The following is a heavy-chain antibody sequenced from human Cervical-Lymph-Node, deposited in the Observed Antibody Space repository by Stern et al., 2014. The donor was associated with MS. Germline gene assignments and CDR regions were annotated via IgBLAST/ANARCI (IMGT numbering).Heavy chain of an antibody. CDR3: AREEAGHRLGMMDV. CDR2: INLSGGST. Sequence: VQLVESGAEVTKPGASVRVSCKASGYTFTSYYMHWVRPDPGQGLAWMGIINLSGGSTSYAQKFQGRVTMTRDTSTSTVYMELSSLRSEDTAVYYCAREEAGHRLGMMDVWGLGTTVTVSS. J-gene: IGHJ6*02. CDR1: GYTFTSYY. D-gene: IGHD6-19*01. V-gene: IGHV1-46*01.